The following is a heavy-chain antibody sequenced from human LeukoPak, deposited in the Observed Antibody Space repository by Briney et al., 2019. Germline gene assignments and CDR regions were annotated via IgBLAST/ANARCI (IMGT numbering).Heavy chain of an antibody. Sequence: ETLSLTCTVSGGSISSYYWSWVRQAPGKGLEWVSGISSNGASTYYVDSVKGRFTISRDNSKNTLFLQMNSLRAEDTAVYYCAKRGSVGTLGHFDYWGQGTLVTVSS. CDR2: ISSNGAST. V-gene: IGHV3-23*01. J-gene: IGHJ4*02. D-gene: IGHD6-13*01. CDR1: GGSISSYY. CDR3: AKRGSVGTLGHFDY.